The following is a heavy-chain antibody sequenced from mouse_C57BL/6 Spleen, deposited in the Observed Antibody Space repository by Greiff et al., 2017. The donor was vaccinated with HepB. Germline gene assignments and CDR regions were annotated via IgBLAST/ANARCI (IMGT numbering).Heavy chain of an antibody. CDR2: INPGSGGT. Sequence: QVQLKQSGAELVRPGTSVKVSCKASGYAFTNYLIEWVKQRPGQGLEWIGVINPGSGGTNYNEKFKGKATLTADKSSSTAYMQLSSLTSEDSAVYFCARDAVVAGDYAMDYWGQGTSVTVSS. CDR3: ARDAVVAGDYAMDY. J-gene: IGHJ4*01. V-gene: IGHV1-54*01. D-gene: IGHD1-1*01. CDR1: GYAFTNYL.